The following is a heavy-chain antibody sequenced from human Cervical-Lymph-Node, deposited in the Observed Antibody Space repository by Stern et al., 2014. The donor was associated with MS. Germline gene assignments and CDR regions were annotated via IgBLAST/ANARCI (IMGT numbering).Heavy chain of an antibody. CDR1: GGSISSYY. CDR3: ARDRIAEVGGMDV. CDR2: IYYSGST. V-gene: IGHV4-59*01. D-gene: IGHD6-13*01. Sequence: QVQLQESGPGLVKPSETLSLTCTVSGGSISSYYWSWIRQPPGKGLEWIGYIYYSGSTNYNPSLKSRVTISVDTSKNQFSLKLSSVTAADTAVYYCARDRIAEVGGMDVWGQGTTVTVSS. J-gene: IGHJ6*02.